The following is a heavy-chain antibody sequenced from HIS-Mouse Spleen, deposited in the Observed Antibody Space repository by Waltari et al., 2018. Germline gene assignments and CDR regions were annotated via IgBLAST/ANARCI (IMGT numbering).Heavy chain of an antibody. CDR2: INHSGST. CDR3: ARMGPASGSYGDY. V-gene: IGHV4-34*01. J-gene: IGHJ4*02. D-gene: IGHD1-26*01. Sequence: QVQLQQWGAGLLKPSETLSLTCAVYGGPFSGYYWSWIRQPPGKGLGWIGEINHSGSTNYNPSLKSRVTISVDTSKNQFSLKLSSVTAADTAVYYCARMGPASGSYGDYWGQGTLVTVSS. CDR1: GGPFSGYY.